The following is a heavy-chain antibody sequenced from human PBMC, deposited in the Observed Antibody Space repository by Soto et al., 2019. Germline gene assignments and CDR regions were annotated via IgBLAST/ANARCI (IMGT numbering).Heavy chain of an antibody. V-gene: IGHV3-7*03. CDR3: GVATGWIFDF. D-gene: IGHD6-19*01. J-gene: IGHJ4*02. CDR2: INKDGSDK. CDR1: GFTFSSHW. Sequence: EVQLVEYGGGLVQPGGSLRLYCAAPGFTFSSHWMTWVRQAQGQGLEWVANINKDGSDKHYVDSVKGRFTISRDNAKNSVFLQMSGLRAEDTAVYYCGVATGWIFDFLGQGTLVTVSS.